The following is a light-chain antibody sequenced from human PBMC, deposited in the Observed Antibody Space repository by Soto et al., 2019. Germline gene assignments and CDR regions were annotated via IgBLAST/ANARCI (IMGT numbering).Light chain of an antibody. CDR3: SSYVASNNLRV. V-gene: IGLV2-8*01. CDR1: SSDFGAYKY. CDR2: EVN. J-gene: IGLJ1*01. Sequence: QSVLTQPPSASASPGQSVSISCTGTSSDFGAYKYVSWYQQHPGKAPKLIIYEVNQRPSGVPDRFSGSKSGNTASLTVSGLQAEDEADYYCSSYVASNNLRVFGTGTKVTV.